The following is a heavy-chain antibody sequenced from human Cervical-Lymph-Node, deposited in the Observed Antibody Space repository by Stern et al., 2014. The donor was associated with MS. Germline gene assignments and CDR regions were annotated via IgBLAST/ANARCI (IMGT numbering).Heavy chain of an antibody. D-gene: IGHD3-10*01. Sequence: VQLVESGGGLVQPGGSLRLSCAASGFTFSTYWMHWVRQAPGKGLVGVSRIDSDGSTTSYADSVKGRFTISRDNAKNTLYLQMNSLRAEDTAVYYCARAISAMVRGVTDYWGQGTLVTVSS. J-gene: IGHJ4*02. CDR2: IDSDGSTT. V-gene: IGHV3-74*02. CDR3: ARAISAMVRGVTDY. CDR1: GFTFSTYW.